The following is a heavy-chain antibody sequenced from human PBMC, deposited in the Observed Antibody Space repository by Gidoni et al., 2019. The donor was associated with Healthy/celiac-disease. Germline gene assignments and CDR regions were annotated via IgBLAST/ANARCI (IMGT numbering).Heavy chain of an antibody. J-gene: IGHJ4*02. CDR3: AHSYSSSWYPAYYFDY. Sequence: QIPLKESGPTLVKPTQTLTLTCTFSGFSLITSGVGVGWIRQPPGKALEWLALIYWDDDKRYSPSLKSRLTITKDTSKNQVVLTMTNMDPVDTATYYCAHSYSSSWYPAYYFDYWGQGTLVTVSS. D-gene: IGHD6-13*01. CDR2: IYWDDDK. CDR1: GFSLITSGVG. V-gene: IGHV2-5*02.